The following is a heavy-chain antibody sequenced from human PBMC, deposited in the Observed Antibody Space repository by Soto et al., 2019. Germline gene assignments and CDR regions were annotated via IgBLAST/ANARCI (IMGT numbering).Heavy chain of an antibody. CDR3: ARDARGDEAPMDY. D-gene: IGHD3-10*01. Sequence: QVQLVQSGAEVKKPGASVKVSCKASGYTFTGYYMHWVRQAPGQGLEWTGWINPNSGGTNYAQKCQGWVTMTRATSISTAYMELSRLRSDDTAVYYCARDARGDEAPMDYWGQGTLVNVSS. CDR1: GYTFTGYY. V-gene: IGHV1-2*04. J-gene: IGHJ4*02. CDR2: INPNSGGT.